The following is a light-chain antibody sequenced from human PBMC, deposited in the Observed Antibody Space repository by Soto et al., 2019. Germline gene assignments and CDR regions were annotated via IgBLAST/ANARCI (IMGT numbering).Light chain of an antibody. CDR2: GNN. J-gene: IGLJ3*02. V-gene: IGLV1-40*01. CDR3: QTFDSSLSGLVV. CDR1: DSNIGAGYD. Sequence: QSVLTQPPSVSGAPGQRATISCTGSDSNIGAGYDVHWYQQLPGTAPRLLMYGNNNRPSGVPDRFSGSKSGTSASLAIGGLQAEDEADYYCQTFDSSLSGLVVFGGGTKLTVL.